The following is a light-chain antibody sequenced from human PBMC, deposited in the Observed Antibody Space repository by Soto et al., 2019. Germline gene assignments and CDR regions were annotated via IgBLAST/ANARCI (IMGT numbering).Light chain of an antibody. Sequence: QSVLTQPPSVSGAPGQRVTISCTGSSSSIGAGYYVHWYQRLPGTAPKLLIYGDSNRPSGVPDRFSGSKSGTSASLAITGLQAEDEADYFCQSYDSSLSGVVFGGGTQLTVL. CDR3: QSYDSSLSGVV. CDR2: GDS. J-gene: IGLJ2*01. CDR1: SSSIGAGYY. V-gene: IGLV1-40*01.